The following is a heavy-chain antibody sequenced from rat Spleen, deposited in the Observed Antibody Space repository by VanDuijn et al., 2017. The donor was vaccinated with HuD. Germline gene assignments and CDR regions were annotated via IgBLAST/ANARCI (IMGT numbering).Heavy chain of an antibody. D-gene: IGHD1-12*01. J-gene: IGHJ2*01. CDR2: IWGDGST. CDR3: ARANRESYAHFDY. V-gene: IGHV2-41*01. CDR1: GFSLTNYN. Sequence: QVQLKESGPGLVQPSQTLSLTCTVAGFSLTNYNVYWVRQPPGKGLEWMGGIWGDGSTDYNLSLKSRLIISRDTSKSQVFLKMNSLQTDDTAIYYCARANRESYAHFDYWGQGVMVTVSS.